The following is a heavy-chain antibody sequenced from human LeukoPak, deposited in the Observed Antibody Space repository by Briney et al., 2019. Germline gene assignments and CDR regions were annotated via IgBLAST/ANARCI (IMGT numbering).Heavy chain of an antibody. CDR3: ARDERYYYGSGSYRGPNWFDP. Sequence: LSQTLSLTCTVSGGSISSGSYYWSWIRQPAGKGLEWIVRIYTSGSTNYNPSLKSRVTISVDTSKNQFSLKLSSVTAADTAVYYCARDERYYYGSGSYRGPNWFDPWGQGTLVTVSS. CDR1: GGSISSGSYY. V-gene: IGHV4-61*02. CDR2: IYTSGST. D-gene: IGHD3-10*01. J-gene: IGHJ5*02.